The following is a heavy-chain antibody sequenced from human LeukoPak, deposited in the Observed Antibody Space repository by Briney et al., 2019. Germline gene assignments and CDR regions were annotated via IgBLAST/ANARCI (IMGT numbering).Heavy chain of an antibody. V-gene: IGHV3-21*04. Sequence: GGSLRLSCEASGFTFRTHSMNWVRQAPGKGLEWVSSITKSCTYVYYADSVKGRFTISRDNANNSLFLQMNNLEVEDTGVYYCARGSGVHVWGQGTLVIVSS. CDR1: GFTFRTHS. CDR3: ARGSGVHV. CDR2: ITKSCTYV. D-gene: IGHD3-10*01. J-gene: IGHJ4*02.